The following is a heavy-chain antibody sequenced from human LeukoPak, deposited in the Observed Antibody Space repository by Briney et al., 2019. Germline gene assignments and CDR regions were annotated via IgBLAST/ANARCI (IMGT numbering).Heavy chain of an antibody. V-gene: IGHV1-46*01. D-gene: IGHD5-24*01. CDR3: ARDKGDGYNSRVGGYFDY. CDR2: INPSGGST. Sequence: ASVKVSCKASGYTFTSYYMHWVRQAPGQGLEGMGIINPSGGSTSYEQKFQGRVTITRDTSTSTVYMEPSSLRSEDTAVYYCARDKGDGYNSRVGGYFDYWGQGTLVTVSS. CDR1: GYTFTSYY. J-gene: IGHJ4*02.